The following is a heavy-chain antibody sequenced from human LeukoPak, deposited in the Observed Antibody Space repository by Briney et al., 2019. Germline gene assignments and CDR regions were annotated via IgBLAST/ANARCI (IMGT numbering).Heavy chain of an antibody. D-gene: IGHD3-16*02. CDR3: ATITPSDYVWGSYRYQSPGY. CDR1: GYTFTGYY. J-gene: IGHJ4*02. Sequence: GASVKVSCKASGYTFTGYYMHWVRQAPGQGLEWMGRINPNSGGTNYAQKFQGRVTMTRDTSISTAYMELSRLRSDDTAVYYCATITPSDYVWGSYRYQSPGYWGQGTLVTVYS. CDR2: INPNSGGT. V-gene: IGHV1-2*06.